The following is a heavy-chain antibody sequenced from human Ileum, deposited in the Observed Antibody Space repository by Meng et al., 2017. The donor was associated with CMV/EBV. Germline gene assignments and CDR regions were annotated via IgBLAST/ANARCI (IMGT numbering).Heavy chain of an antibody. CDR3: ARAFMVRGVIYFNY. CDR1: GGSISSGAYY. CDR2: IYYSGNN. V-gene: IGHV4-31*01. Sequence: SGGSISSGAYYCSWIRQHPGKSLDWIGYIYYSGNNSSPPSLPPPLTISVDTSKNQFSLKLSSVTAADTAVYYCARAFMVRGVIYFNYWGQGTLVTVSS. D-gene: IGHD3-10*01. J-gene: IGHJ4*02.